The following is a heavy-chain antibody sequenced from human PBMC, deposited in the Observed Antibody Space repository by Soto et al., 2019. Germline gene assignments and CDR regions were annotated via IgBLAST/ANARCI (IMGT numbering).Heavy chain of an antibody. Sequence: LRLSCAASGFTFENYAMHWVRQGPGKGLEWVSGLNWNSGDIGYADSVKGRFTISRDNAENSLYLQMNSLRAEDTAFYYCAKDMSGYPPYYFDYWGQGILVTVSS. CDR2: LNWNSGDI. CDR1: GFTFENYA. CDR3: AKDMSGYPPYYFDY. D-gene: IGHD3-3*01. V-gene: IGHV3-9*01. J-gene: IGHJ4*02.